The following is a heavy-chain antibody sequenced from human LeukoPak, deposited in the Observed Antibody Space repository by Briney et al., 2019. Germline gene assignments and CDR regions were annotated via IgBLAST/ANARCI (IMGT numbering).Heavy chain of an antibody. J-gene: IGHJ6*02. CDR3: AKRGKNTPAARYYYYYGMDV. CDR2: ISGSGGST. Sequence: GGSLRLSCAASGFTFSSYAMSWVRQAPGKGLEGVSAISGSGGSTYYADSVKGRFTISRDNSKNTLYLQVNSLRAEDTAVYYCAKRGKNTPAARYYYYYGMDVWGQGTTVTVSS. CDR1: GFTFSSYA. D-gene: IGHD2-2*01. V-gene: IGHV3-23*01.